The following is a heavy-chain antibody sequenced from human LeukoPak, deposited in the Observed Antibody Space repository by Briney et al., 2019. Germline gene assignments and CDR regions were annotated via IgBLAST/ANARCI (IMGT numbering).Heavy chain of an antibody. CDR3: ERGVGKDFWYYFDY. Sequence: ASVKVSCKASGYTFTSYGISWVRQAPGQGLEWMGWISAYNGNTNYAQKLQGRVTMTTDTSTSTAYMELRSLRSDDTAVYYCERGVGKDFWYYFDYWGQGTLVTVSS. D-gene: IGHD3-3*01. CDR2: ISAYNGNT. V-gene: IGHV1-18*01. J-gene: IGHJ4*02. CDR1: GYTFTSYG.